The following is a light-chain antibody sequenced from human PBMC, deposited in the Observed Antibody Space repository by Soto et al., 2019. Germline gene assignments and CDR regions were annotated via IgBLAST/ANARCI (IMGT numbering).Light chain of an antibody. Sequence: IPLTQSPSSLSASVGDRVTITCRASQGISSYLAWYQQKPGKAPKLLIHAASTLQSGVPARFSGSGSGTDFTLNISSLQPEYFATYYCQQLNSYPFTFGPGTKVDIK. CDR2: AAS. J-gene: IGKJ3*01. CDR1: QGISSY. V-gene: IGKV1-9*01. CDR3: QQLNSYPFT.